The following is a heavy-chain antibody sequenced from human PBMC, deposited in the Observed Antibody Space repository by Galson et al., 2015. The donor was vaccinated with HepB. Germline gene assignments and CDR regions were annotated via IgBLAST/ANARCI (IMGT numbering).Heavy chain of an antibody. Sequence: SLRLSCAASGFTFSNAWMSWVRQAPGKGLEWVGRIKSKTDGGTTDYAAPVKGRFTISRDDSKNTLYLQMNSLKTEDTAVYYCTTYFSLNRGFDYWGQGTLVTVSS. D-gene: IGHD2/OR15-2a*01. CDR1: GFTFSNAW. CDR3: TTYFSLNRGFDY. CDR2: IKSKTDGGTT. J-gene: IGHJ4*02. V-gene: IGHV3-15*01.